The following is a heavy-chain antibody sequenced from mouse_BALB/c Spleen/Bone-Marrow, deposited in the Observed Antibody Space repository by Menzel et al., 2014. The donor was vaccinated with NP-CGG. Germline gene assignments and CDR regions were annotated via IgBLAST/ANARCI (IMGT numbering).Heavy chain of an antibody. Sequence: DVQLVESGGGMVQPKGSLKLSCAASGFTLNTYAMHWVCQAPGKGLEWVARIRSKINKYATYYADSVKDRFTISRDDSQNMLYLQMNNLKTEDTGMYYCVREKYYPYAMDYWGQGTSVTVSS. CDR3: VREKYYPYAMDY. D-gene: IGHD1-1*01. CDR1: GFTLNTYA. J-gene: IGHJ4*01. CDR2: IRSKINKYAT. V-gene: IGHV10-3*03.